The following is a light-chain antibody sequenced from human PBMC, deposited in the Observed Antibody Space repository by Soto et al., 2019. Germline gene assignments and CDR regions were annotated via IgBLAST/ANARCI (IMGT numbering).Light chain of an antibody. CDR1: QSVSSSY. CDR2: GAS. J-gene: IGKJ4*01. V-gene: IGKV3-20*01. CDR3: QQYGSSPALT. Sequence: EIVLTQSPGTLSLSPGERATLSCRASQSVSSSYLAWYQQKPGQAPRLLIYGASSRPTGIPDRLSGSGSGTDFTLTISRLEPEDFAVYYCQQYGSSPALTFGGGTKVEIK.